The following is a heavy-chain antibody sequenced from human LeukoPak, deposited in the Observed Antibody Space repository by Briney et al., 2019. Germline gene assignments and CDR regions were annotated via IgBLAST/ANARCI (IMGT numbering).Heavy chain of an antibody. CDR1: GFTFSSYG. D-gene: IGHD3-10*01. V-gene: IGHV3-30*03. CDR2: ISKDGRNK. Sequence: GRSLRLSCAASGFTFSSYGMHWIRQAPGKGLEWVAVISKDGRNKYEADSVKGRFSISRDNSKNMLYLQMDSLRPDDTAVYYCPRAPGPALARGRAGYYFDYWGLGTLVTVSS. J-gene: IGHJ4*02. CDR3: PRAPGPALARGRAGYYFDY.